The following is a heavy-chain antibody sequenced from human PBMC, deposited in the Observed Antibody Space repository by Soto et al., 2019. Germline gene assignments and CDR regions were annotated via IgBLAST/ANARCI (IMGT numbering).Heavy chain of an antibody. Sequence: PGGSLRLSCIASGFTFRDYAIIWVRQAPGKGLECLSGISGRADATHYAASVKGRFTISRDNSRNTAYLDMKNLRDEDTALYYCAKEITSCCYPGLASWGQGTPVTVSS. CDR1: GFTFRDYA. D-gene: IGHD2-2*01. V-gene: IGHV3-23*01. CDR3: AKEITSCCYPGLAS. CDR2: ISGRADAT. J-gene: IGHJ4*02.